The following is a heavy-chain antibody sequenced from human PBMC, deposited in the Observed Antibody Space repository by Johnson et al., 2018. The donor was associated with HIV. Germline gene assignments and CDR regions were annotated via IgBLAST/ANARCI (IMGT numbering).Heavy chain of an antibody. CDR1: GFTVSSNY. Sequence: EVQLVESGGGLVQPGGSLRLSCAASGFTVSSNYMSWVRQAPGKGLEWVSGINWNGGSTGYADSVKGRFTISRDNAKNSLYLQMNSLTVEDTALYYCARADRDSGTYHDAFDIWGQGTMVTVSS. CDR3: ARADRDSGTYHDAFDI. CDR2: INWNGGST. D-gene: IGHD1-26*01. V-gene: IGHV3-20*04. J-gene: IGHJ3*02.